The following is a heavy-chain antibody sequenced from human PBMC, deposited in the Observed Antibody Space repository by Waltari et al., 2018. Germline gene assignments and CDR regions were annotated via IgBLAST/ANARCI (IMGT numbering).Heavy chain of an antibody. J-gene: IGHJ4*02. V-gene: IGHV3-21*01. Sequence: EVQLVASGGGLVKPGGSLRLSCAASGFTFSRYCMTWVPQAPGKGLEWVSSISSSSSYIYYADSVKGRFTISRDNAKNSLYLQMNSLRAEDTAVYYCARGGTVTTDIRYWGQGTLVTVSS. CDR1: GFTFSRYC. CDR3: ARGGTVTTDIRY. D-gene: IGHD4-17*01. CDR2: ISSSSSYI.